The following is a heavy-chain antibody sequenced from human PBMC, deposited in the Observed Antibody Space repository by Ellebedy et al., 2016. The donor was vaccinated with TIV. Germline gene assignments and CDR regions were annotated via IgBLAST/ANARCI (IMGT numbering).Heavy chain of an antibody. CDR1: GYTFTSYG. D-gene: IGHD3-22*01. J-gene: IGHJ6*02. Sequence: AASVKVSCKASGYTFTSYGISWVRQAPGQGLEWMGWISAYNGNTNYAQKLQGRVTMTTDTSTSTAYMELRSLRSDDTAVYYCARDLFSSGFDYYGMDVWGQGTTVTVSS. CDR2: ISAYNGNT. V-gene: IGHV1-18*01. CDR3: ARDLFSSGFDYYGMDV.